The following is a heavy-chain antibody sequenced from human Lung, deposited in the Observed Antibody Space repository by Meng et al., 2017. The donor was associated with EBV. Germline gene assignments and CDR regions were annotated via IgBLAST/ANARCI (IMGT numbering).Heavy chain of an antibody. D-gene: IGHD2-21*02. CDR2: TYYRSKWYT. J-gene: IGHJ4*02. V-gene: IGHV6-1*01. CDR3: ATSVGCGGDCYSLHFDY. Sequence: HSLPLPMSGTVASSTPAAWTWNSQPPSRGSECLGRTYYRSKWYTDYAVYVKSRIAINPDTSKNQFSLQLTSVTPEDTALYYCATSVGCGGDCYSLHFDYWGQGTLVTVSS. CDR1: GTVASSTPAA.